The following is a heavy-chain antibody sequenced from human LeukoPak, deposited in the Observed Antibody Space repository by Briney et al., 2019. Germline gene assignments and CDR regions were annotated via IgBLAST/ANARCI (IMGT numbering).Heavy chain of an antibody. CDR3: VRHAVTDFDWSHAPTWFDP. CDR2: VYYNGHT. V-gene: IGHV4-59*08. CDR1: GGSISGYY. D-gene: IGHD3-9*01. Sequence: SETLSLTCTDPGGSISGYYWSWIRQPPGKGLEWVGFVYYNGHTKYNPSLTSRLTISVDTSKNQFSLKLNSVTAADTAVYFCVRHAVTDFDWSHAPTWFDPWGQGTLVIVSS. J-gene: IGHJ5*02.